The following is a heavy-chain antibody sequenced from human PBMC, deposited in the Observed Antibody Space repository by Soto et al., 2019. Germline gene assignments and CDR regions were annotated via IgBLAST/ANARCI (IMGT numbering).Heavy chain of an antibody. J-gene: IGHJ6*02. CDR2: ISYSGST. Sequence: SETLSLTCTVSGGSIRNSGYYWSWIRQHPGKGLEWIGYISYSGSTDYAPSLKSRVTMSVDTSKNQFSLKLSSVTAADTAVYYCARDAVTKRDFYYYGMDVWGRGPTVTVSS. V-gene: IGHV4-31*03. CDR1: GGSIRNSGYY. D-gene: IGHD4-4*01. CDR3: ARDAVTKRDFYYYGMDV.